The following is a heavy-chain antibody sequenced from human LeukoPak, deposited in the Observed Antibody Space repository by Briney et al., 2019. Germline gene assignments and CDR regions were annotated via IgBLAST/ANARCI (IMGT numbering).Heavy chain of an antibody. CDR1: GGTFSSYA. CDR3: AREMGLEDRYFDY. D-gene: IGHD2-15*01. CDR2: IIPILGIA. J-gene: IGHJ4*02. Sequence: ASVKVSCKASGGTFSSYAISWVRQATGQGLEWMGRIIPILGIANYAQKFQGRVTITADKSTSTAYMELSSLRSEDTAVYYCAREMGLEDRYFDYWGQGTLVTVSS. V-gene: IGHV1-69*04.